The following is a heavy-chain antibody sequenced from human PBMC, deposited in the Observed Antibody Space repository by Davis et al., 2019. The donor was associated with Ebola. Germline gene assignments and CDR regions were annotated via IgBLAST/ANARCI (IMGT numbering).Heavy chain of an antibody. CDR2: ISSSSLTT. CDR1: GFTFSSYT. V-gene: IGHV3-48*01. Sequence: PGGSLRLSCVASGFTFSSYTMNWVRQAPGKGLEWLSYISSSSLTTYSADSVKGRFTVSRDNAKNSLYLEMNSLRAEDTAVYYCAKGGGTSSSDFRRTWGQGTLVTVSS. CDR3: AKGGGTSSSDFRRT. D-gene: IGHD6-6*01. J-gene: IGHJ5*02.